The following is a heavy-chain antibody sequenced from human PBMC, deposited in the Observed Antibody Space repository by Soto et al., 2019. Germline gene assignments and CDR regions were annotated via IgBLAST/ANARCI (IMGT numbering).Heavy chain of an antibody. CDR1: GFTFDDYG. V-gene: IGHV3-20*04. CDR2: INWNGGST. D-gene: IGHD3-10*01. CDR3: TTDGGYYYYGMDV. J-gene: IGHJ6*02. Sequence: AGGSLRLSCVASGFTFDDYGMSWVRQAPGKGLEWVSGINWNGGSTDYADSVKGRFTISRDNAKNSLYLQMNSLRAEDTAVYYCTTDGGYYYYGMDVWGQGTTVTVSS.